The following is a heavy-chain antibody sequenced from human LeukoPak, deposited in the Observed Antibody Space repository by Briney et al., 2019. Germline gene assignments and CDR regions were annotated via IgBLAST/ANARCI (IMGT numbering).Heavy chain of an antibody. V-gene: IGHV3-11*01. Sequence: PGGSLRLSCAASGFTFSDSYMAWIRQAPGKGLEWLSHISNDDSTMYYADSVEGRFTVSRDNAKNSLFLQMNSLRAGDTAVYYCARQSRETRSVYEYYFDYWGQGALVTVSS. J-gene: IGHJ4*02. CDR1: GFTFSDSY. CDR2: ISNDDSTM. CDR3: ARQSRETRSVYEYYFDY. D-gene: IGHD5/OR15-5a*01.